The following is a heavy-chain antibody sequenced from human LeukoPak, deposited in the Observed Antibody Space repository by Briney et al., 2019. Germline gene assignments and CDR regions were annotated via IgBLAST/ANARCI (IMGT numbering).Heavy chain of an antibody. CDR3: ARGPQGGVSLVRGVSDY. J-gene: IGHJ4*02. V-gene: IGHV1-8*01. CDR2: MNPNSGNT. D-gene: IGHD3-10*01. CDR1: GYTFTSYD. Sequence: ASVKVSCKASGYTFTSYDINWVRQATGQGLEWMGWMNPNSGNTGYAQKFQGRVTMTRNTSISTAYMELSSLRSEDTAVYYCARGPQGGVSLVRGVSDYWGQGTLVTVSS.